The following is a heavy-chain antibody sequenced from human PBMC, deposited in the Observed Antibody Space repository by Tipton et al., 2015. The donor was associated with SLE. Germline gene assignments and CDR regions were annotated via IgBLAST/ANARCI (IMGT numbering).Heavy chain of an antibody. CDR3: AGLYCSGGSCYSGWYFDL. J-gene: IGHJ2*01. CDR2: INHSGST. D-gene: IGHD2-15*01. CDR1: GGSFSGYY. V-gene: IGHV4-34*01. Sequence: LSLTCAVYGGSFSGYYWSWIRQPPGKGLEWIGEINHSGSTNYNPSLKSRVTISVDTSKNQFSLKLSSVTAADTAVYYCAGLYCSGGSCYSGWYFDLWGRGTLVTVSS.